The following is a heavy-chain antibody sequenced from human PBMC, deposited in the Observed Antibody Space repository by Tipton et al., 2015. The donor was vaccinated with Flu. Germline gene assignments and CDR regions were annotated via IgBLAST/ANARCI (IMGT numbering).Heavy chain of an antibody. CDR2: LSHDGSSV. V-gene: IGHV3-30*18. Sequence: SLRLSCAASGFSFSSYGMHWVRQAPGKGLEWVAALSHDGSSVYYADSVKGRFTISRDNSKNMLYLQTNSLGAEDTAVYYCAKGISPYCSKNRCQGARYFYGMDVWGQGTPVTASS. CDR3: AKGISPYCSKNRCQGARYFYGMDV. CDR1: GFSFSSYG. J-gene: IGHJ6*02. D-gene: IGHD2-2*01.